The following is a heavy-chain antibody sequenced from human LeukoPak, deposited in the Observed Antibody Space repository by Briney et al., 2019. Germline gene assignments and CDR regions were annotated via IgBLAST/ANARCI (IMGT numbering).Heavy chain of an antibody. CDR3: ARSWDARLNFDY. D-gene: IGHD1-26*01. Sequence: PGGSLRLSCAASGLIVSSNYMNWVRQAPGKGLEWVSVIYSGGSTYYADSVKGRFTISRDNSKNTVHLQMNDLRAEDTAVYYCARSWDARLNFDYWGQGTLVTVSS. CDR1: GLIVSSNY. J-gene: IGHJ4*02. CDR2: IYSGGST. V-gene: IGHV3-53*05.